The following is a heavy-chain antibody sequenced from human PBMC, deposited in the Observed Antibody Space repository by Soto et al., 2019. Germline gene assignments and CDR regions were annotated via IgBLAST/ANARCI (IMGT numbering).Heavy chain of an antibody. V-gene: IGHV3-30*18. CDR2: ISYDGSNK. J-gene: IGHJ4*02. D-gene: IGHD5-18*01. CDR1: GFTFSSYG. CDR3: AKDALGEDTAMDY. Sequence: QPGGSLRLSCAASGFTFSSYGMHWVRQAPGKGLEWVAVISYDGSNKYYADSVKGRFTISRDNSKNTLYLQMNSLRAEDTAVYYCAKDALGEDTAMDYWGQGTLVTVSS.